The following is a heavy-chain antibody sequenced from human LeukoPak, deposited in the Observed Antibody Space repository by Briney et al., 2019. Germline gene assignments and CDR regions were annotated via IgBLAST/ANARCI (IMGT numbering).Heavy chain of an antibody. D-gene: IGHD6-13*01. CDR3: ARGCVAAAGTAVDY. CDR2: IYYSGST. V-gene: IGHV4-59*12. Sequence: SETLSLTCTVSGGSISSYYWSWIRQPPGKGLEWIGYIYYSGSTNYNPSLKSRVTISVDTSKNQFSLKLSSVTAADTAVYYCARGCVAAAGTAVDYWGQGTLVTVSS. CDR1: GGSISSYY. J-gene: IGHJ4*02.